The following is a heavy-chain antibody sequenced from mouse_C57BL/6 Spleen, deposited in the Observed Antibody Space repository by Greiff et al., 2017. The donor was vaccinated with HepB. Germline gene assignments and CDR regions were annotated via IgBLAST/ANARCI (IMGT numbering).Heavy chain of an antibody. J-gene: IGHJ1*03. V-gene: IGHV1-82*01. CDR2: IYPGDGDT. Sequence: QVQLQQSGPELVKPGASVKISCKASGYAFSSSWMNWVKQRPGKGLEWIGRIYPGDGDTNYNGKFKGKATLTADKSSSTAYMQLSSLTSEDSAVYFCAREDWGWYFDVWGTGTTVTVSS. CDR1: GYAFSSSW. CDR3: AREDWGWYFDV.